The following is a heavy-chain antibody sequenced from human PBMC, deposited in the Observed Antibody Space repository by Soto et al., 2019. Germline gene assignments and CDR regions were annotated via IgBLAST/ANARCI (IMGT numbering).Heavy chain of an antibody. Sequence: LRLSCLASGFIFRSYAMHWVRQAPGKGLEWVAVITYDGINGYYADSVRGRFAISRDKSKNTLYLQMNSLRPEDTAVYYCARAFSGSYPNFDYWGQGTLVTVSS. CDR1: GFIFRSYA. D-gene: IGHD1-26*01. V-gene: IGHV3-30*09. J-gene: IGHJ4*02. CDR2: ITYDGING. CDR3: ARAFSGSYPNFDY.